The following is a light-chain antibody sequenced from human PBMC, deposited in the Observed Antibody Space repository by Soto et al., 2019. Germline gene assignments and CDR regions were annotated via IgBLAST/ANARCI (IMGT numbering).Light chain of an antibody. CDR3: QQYNDWPFT. J-gene: IGKJ4*01. CDR2: GAS. V-gene: IGKV3-15*01. CDR1: QSVSSN. Sequence: EIVMTQSPATLSVSPGERATLSCRASQSVSSNLAWYQQKPGQAPRLLMYGASTRATGIPARFSGSGSGTEFTRTISSLQSEDFTVYYCQQYNDWPFTFGGGTKVEIK.